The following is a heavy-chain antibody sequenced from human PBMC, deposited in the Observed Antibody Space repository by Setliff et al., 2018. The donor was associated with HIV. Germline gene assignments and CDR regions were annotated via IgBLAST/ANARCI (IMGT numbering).Heavy chain of an antibody. D-gene: IGHD3-10*01. V-gene: IGHV3-30*04. J-gene: IGHJ6*02. CDR3: ARSVIGYYYYGMDV. CDR2: ISYDGSDK. Sequence: GGSLRLSCAASGFIFSSFAMHWVRQAPGKGLEWVAVISYDGSDKYYGDSVKGRFTISRDNSKNTLYLQMNSLRAEDTAVYYCARSVIGYYYYGMDVWGQGTLVTVSS. CDR1: GFIFSSFA.